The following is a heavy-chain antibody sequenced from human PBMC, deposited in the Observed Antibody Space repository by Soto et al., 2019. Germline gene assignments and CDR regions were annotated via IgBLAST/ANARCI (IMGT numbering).Heavy chain of an antibody. D-gene: IGHD3-10*01. J-gene: IGHJ5*02. Sequence: PSETLSLTCAVSGGSISSSNWWSWVRQPPGKGLEWIGEIYHSGSTNYSPSLKSRVTISVDKSKNQFSLKLSSVTAADTAVYYCARSAEVELWFGELLSPEYNWFDPWGQGTLVTVSS. CDR1: GGSISSSNW. CDR3: ARSAEVELWFGELLSPEYNWFDP. V-gene: IGHV4-4*02. CDR2: IYHSGST.